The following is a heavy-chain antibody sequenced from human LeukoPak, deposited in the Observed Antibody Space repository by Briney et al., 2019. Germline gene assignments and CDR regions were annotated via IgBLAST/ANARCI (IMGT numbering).Heavy chain of an antibody. CDR3: AKGNEAWWLYFDY. CDR2: MNPNSGNT. J-gene: IGHJ4*02. V-gene: IGHV1-8*03. Sequence: ASVKVSCKASGYTFTSYDINWVRQATGQGLEWMGWMNPNSGNTGYAQKFQGRVTITRNTSISTAYMELSSLRAEDTAVYYCAKGNEAWWLYFDYWGQGTLVTVSS. CDR1: GYTFTSYD. D-gene: IGHD2-8*02.